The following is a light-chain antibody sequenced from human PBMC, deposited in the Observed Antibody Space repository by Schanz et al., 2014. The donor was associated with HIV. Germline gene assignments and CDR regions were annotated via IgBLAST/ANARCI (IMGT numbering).Light chain of an antibody. J-gene: IGKJ4*01. V-gene: IGKV3-20*01. Sequence: EIVLTQSPGTLSLSPGERAALSCRASQSVSSSYLAWYQQKPGQAPRLLIYGASSRATGIPDRFSGSGSGKDFTLTISRLEPEDFAVYYCQYYGNSGGTFGGGTKVEIK. CDR3: QYYGNSGGT. CDR2: GAS. CDR1: QSVSSSY.